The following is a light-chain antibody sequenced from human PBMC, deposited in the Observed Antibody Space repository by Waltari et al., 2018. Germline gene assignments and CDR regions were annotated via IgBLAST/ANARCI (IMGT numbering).Light chain of an antibody. CDR3: QQYSSFST. Sequence: DIQMTQSPSTLSASVGHRVTISCRASQSVGTWLAWYQQKPGKAPKLLIYMASSLESGVPSRFSGSGSGTEFTLTISSLQPDDFATYSCQQYSSFSTFGQGTKLDI. CDR1: QSVGTW. J-gene: IGKJ2*01. CDR2: MAS. V-gene: IGKV1-5*03.